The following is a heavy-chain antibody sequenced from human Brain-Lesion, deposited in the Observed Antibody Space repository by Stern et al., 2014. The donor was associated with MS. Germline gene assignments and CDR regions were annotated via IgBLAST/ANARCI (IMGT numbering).Heavy chain of an antibody. J-gene: IGHJ4*02. CDR2: INPKSGGQ. CDR3: ATYYYDSTGYNDF. Sequence: QVQLVQSGAEVMKPGASVKVSCKASGYTFTGYYMHWGRQALGQGLEWLGGINPKSGGQNYAQQFSGCVTMTRDPSINTAYMELGRLRSDDTAVYYCATYYYDSTGYNDFWGQGTLVTVSS. D-gene: IGHD3-22*01. V-gene: IGHV1-2*04. CDR1: GYTFTGYY.